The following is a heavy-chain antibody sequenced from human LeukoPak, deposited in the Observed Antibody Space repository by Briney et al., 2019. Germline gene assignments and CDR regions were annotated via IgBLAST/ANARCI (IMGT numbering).Heavy chain of an antibody. D-gene: IGHD6-13*01. CDR3: ARDSGSSWSNRQYNWFDP. CDR2: IIPIFGIA. CDR1: GYTFTSYD. Sequence: SVKVSCKASGYTFTSYDINWVRQAPGPGLEWMGRIIPIFGIANYAQKFQGRVTITADKSTSTAYMELSSLRSEDTAVYYCARDSGSSWSNRQYNWFDPWGQGTLVTVSS. V-gene: IGHV1-69*04. J-gene: IGHJ5*02.